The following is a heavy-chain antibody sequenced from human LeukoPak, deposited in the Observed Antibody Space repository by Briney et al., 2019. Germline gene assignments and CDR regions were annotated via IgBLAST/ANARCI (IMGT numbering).Heavy chain of an antibody. V-gene: IGHV3-66*01. Sequence: GGSLRLSCAASGFTVSSNYMSWVRQAPGKGLEWVSVIYSGGSTYYADSVKGRFTISRDNSKNTLYLQMNSLRAEDTAVYFCAKGRSITMVRGAIEVDFDYWGQGTLVTVSS. CDR2: IYSGGST. CDR3: AKGRSITMVRGAIEVDFDY. CDR1: GFTVSSNY. D-gene: IGHD3-10*01. J-gene: IGHJ4*02.